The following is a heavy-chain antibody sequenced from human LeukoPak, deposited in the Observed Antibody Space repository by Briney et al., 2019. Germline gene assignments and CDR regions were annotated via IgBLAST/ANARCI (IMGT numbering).Heavy chain of an antibody. Sequence: GGSLRLSCAASGFTFYDYAMHWVRQAPGKGLEWVSGISWNSGSIGYADSVKGRFTISRDNAKNSLYLQMNSLRAEDTALYYCAKDGSSSWPGDFDYWGQGTLVTVSS. D-gene: IGHD6-13*01. V-gene: IGHV3-9*01. CDR1: GFTFYDYA. CDR3: AKDGSSSWPGDFDY. J-gene: IGHJ4*02. CDR2: ISWNSGSI.